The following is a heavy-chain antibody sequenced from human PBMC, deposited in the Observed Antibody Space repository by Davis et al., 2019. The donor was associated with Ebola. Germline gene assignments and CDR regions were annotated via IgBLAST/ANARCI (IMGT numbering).Heavy chain of an antibody. CDR3: ARGVRGYSYGIDY. CDR1: GGTFSSYA. V-gene: IGHV1-69*13. CDR2: IIPIFGTA. Sequence: SVKVSCKASGGTFSSYAISWVRQAPGQGLEWMGGIIPIFGTANYAQKFQGRVTITADESTSTAYMELSSLRSDDTAVYYCARGVRGYSYGIDYWGQGTLVTVSS. J-gene: IGHJ4*02. D-gene: IGHD5-18*01.